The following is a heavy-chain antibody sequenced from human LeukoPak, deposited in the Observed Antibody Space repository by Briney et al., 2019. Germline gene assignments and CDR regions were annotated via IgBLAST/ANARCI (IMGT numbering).Heavy chain of an antibody. J-gene: IGHJ5*02. CDR2: IYYSGST. CDR3: ARHQGTVMVLWPYNWFDP. CDR1: GGSISSSSYS. D-gene: IGHD5-18*01. Sequence: SETLSLTCTVSGGSISSSSYSWGWIRQPPGKGLEWIGSIYYSGSTYYNPSLKSRVTISVDTSKNQFSLKLSSVTAADTAVYYCARHQGTVMVLWPYNWFDPWGQGTLVTVSS. V-gene: IGHV4-39*01.